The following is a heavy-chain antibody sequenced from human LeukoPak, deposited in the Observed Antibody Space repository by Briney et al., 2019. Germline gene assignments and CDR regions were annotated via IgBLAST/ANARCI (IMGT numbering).Heavy chain of an antibody. CDR1: GASISGYY. V-gene: IGHV4-4*07. D-gene: IGHD4-17*01. J-gene: IGHJ4*02. CDR2: SYNNGST. Sequence: SETLSLTCTVSGASISGYYWSWIRLPAGKGLEWIGRSYNNGSTNCNPSLKSRVTISVDTSKNQLSLRLKSVTAADTAVYHCTRDIGSGDYVFFDSWGQGTRVTVSS. CDR3: TRDIGSGDYVFFDS.